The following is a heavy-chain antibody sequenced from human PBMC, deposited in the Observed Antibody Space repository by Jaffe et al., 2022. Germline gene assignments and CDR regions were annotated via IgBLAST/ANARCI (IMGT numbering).Heavy chain of an antibody. V-gene: IGHV1-3*01. Sequence: QVQLVQSGAEVMQPGASVKVSCKASGYTFTNYHMHWVRQAPGQRLEWLGWISGGNGDTKYSQKFQGRLTITRDTSATTAYMELSSLRSEDTAVYYCARDYTRDQGTYFDYWGQGTLVTVSS. CDR3: ARDYTRDQGTYFDY. D-gene: IGHD1-1*01. J-gene: IGHJ4*02. CDR2: ISGGNGDT. CDR1: GYTFTNYH.